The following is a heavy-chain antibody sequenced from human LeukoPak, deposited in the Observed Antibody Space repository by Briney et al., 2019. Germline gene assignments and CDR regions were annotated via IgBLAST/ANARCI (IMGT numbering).Heavy chain of an antibody. CDR1: GFTFSSYS. J-gene: IGHJ5*02. D-gene: IGHD2-21*02. CDR3: AREDCGGDCYQP. Sequence: GGSLRLSCAASGFTFSSYSMNWVRQAPGKGLEWVSSISSSSSYIYYADSVKGRFTISRDNAKNSLYLQMNSLRSEDTAVYYCAREDCGGDCYQPWGQGTLVTVSS. CDR2: ISSSSSYI. V-gene: IGHV3-21*01.